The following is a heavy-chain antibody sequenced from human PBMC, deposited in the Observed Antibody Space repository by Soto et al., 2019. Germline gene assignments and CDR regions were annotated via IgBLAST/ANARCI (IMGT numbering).Heavy chain of an antibody. CDR3: AKDQLKGGTMH. J-gene: IGHJ1*01. CDR1: GFTFSSYA. Sequence: EVQLLESGGGLVQPGGSLRLSCAASGFTFSSYAMSWVRQAPGKGLEWVSAISGSGGSTYYADSVKGRFTISRDNSKNTLYRQMHSLGAEDTAVFYCAKDQLKGGTMHWGQGTLVTVSS. CDR2: ISGSGGST. D-gene: IGHD2-15*01. V-gene: IGHV3-23*01.